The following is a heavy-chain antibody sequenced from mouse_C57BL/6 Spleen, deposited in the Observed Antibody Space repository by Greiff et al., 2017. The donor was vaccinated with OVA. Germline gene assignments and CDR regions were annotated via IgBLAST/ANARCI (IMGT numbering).Heavy chain of an antibody. CDR1: GFSLTSYG. V-gene: IGHV2-2*01. Sequence: VMLVESGPGLVQPSQSLSITCTVSGFSLTSYGVHWVRQSPGKGLEWLGVIWSGGSTDYNAAFISRLSISKDNSKSQVFFKMNSLQADDTAIYYCATHTDYAMDYWGQGTSVTVSS. J-gene: IGHJ4*01. CDR2: IWSGGST. CDR3: ATHTDYAMDY.